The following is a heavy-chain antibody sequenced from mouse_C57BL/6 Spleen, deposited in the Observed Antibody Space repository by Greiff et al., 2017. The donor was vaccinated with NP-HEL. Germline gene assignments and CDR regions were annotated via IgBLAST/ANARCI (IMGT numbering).Heavy chain of an antibody. Sequence: EVNVVESGEGLVKPGGSLKLSCAASGFTFSSYAMSWVRQTPEKRLEWVAYISSGGDYIYYADTVKGRFTISRDNARNTLYLQMSSLKSEDTAMYYCTRDYYSNYYYAMDYWGQGTSVTVSS. J-gene: IGHJ4*01. CDR2: ISSGGDYI. CDR3: TRDYYSNYYYAMDY. D-gene: IGHD2-5*01. V-gene: IGHV5-9-1*02. CDR1: GFTFSSYA.